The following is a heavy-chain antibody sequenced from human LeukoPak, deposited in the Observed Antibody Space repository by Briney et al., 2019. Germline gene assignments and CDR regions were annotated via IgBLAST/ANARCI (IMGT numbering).Heavy chain of an antibody. J-gene: IGHJ1*01. CDR2: IKPDESRI. V-gene: IGHV3-7*03. D-gene: IGHD4-11*01. Sequence: PGGPLRLSCTNSGPTFNRDWMGWLRQAPGKGLEWLAHIKPDESRIFYADSVKGRFALSRDNAKNSVHLQMNSLRAEDTAVYYCARDEGLPAEYFQHWGQGTLVTVSS. CDR1: GPTFNRDW. CDR3: ARDEGLPAEYFQH.